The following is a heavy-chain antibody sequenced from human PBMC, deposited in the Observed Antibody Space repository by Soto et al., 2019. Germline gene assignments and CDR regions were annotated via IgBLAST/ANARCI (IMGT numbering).Heavy chain of an antibody. V-gene: IGHV3-30*18. CDR2: ISYDGSNK. CDR1: GFTFSSYG. Sequence: QVQLVESGGGVVQPGRSLRLSCAASGFTFSSYGIHWVRQAPGKGLEWGAVISYDGSNKYYADSVKGRFTISRDNSKNTLYLQMNSLRAEDTAVSYCAKGWHIVVVIAYYGMDVWGQGTTVTVSS. CDR3: AKGWHIVVVIAYYGMDV. D-gene: IGHD2-21*01. J-gene: IGHJ6*02.